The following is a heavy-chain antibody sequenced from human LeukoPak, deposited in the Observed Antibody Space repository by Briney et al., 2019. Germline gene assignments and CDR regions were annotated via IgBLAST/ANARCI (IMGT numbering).Heavy chain of an antibody. Sequence: GGSLRLSCATSGFSFSSYAFNWVRQAPGKGLEWVSYISHKGTIYYADSVRGRFTISRDNSKNTLYLQMNSLRAEDTAVYYCASGVIAAAGSPPNYFDYWGQGTLVTVSS. D-gene: IGHD6-13*01. V-gene: IGHV3-48*01. CDR2: ISHKGTI. CDR1: GFSFSSYA. J-gene: IGHJ4*02. CDR3: ASGVIAAAGSPPNYFDY.